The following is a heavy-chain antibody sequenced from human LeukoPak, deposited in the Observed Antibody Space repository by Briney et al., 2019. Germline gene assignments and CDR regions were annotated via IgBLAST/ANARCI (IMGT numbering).Heavy chain of an antibody. CDR2: IWGSGDRT. CDR3: AKRGRSDRWQYCDF. V-gene: IGHV3-23*01. CDR1: GFIFRNYA. J-gene: IGHJ4*02. Sequence: GGSLRLSCAASGFIFRNYAMNWVRQAPGKGLEWVSNIWGSGDRTYYADSVEGRFIISRDNSKNTLYLQMSGLRADDTAVCYCAKRGRSDRWQYCDFGGQGTLVTVSS. D-gene: IGHD3-16*02.